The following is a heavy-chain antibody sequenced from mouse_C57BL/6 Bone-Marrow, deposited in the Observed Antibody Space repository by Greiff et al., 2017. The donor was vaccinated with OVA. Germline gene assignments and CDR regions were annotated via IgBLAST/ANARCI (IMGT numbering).Heavy chain of an antibody. V-gene: IGHV14-2*01. Sequence: EVMLVESGAELVKPGASVKLSCTASGFTFKDYYMHWVKQRPEQGLEWIGRIDPEDGETKYDPKFQGKATITADTSSNTAYLQLSSLTSEDTAVYYCARDGYDVDYWGRGTALTVSS. CDR2: IDPEDGET. CDR1: GFTFKDYY. D-gene: IGHD2-2*01. J-gene: IGHJ2*01. CDR3: ARDGYDVDY.